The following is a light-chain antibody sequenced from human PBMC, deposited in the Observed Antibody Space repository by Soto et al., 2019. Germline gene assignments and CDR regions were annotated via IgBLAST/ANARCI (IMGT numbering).Light chain of an antibody. CDR3: QQYNSYLSLT. CDR1: QSIRSW. J-gene: IGKJ4*01. V-gene: IGKV1-5*03. Sequence: DIQMTQSPSTLSASVGDRVTITCRASQSIRSWLAWYQQKPGKAPKLLIYKASSLESGVPSRFSGSGSGTEFTLTISSLQPDDFATYYCQQYNSYLSLTFGGGTKVEIK. CDR2: KAS.